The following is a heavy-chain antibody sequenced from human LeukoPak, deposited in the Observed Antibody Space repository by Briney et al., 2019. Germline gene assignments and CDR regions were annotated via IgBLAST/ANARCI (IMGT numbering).Heavy chain of an antibody. CDR3: ARDGTYYYDSSGYGGDY. CDR1: GFTFSSYE. Sequence: GSLRLSCAASGFTFSSYEMNWVRQAPGKGLEWVSYISSSGSTIYYADSVKGRFTISRDNAKNSLYLQMNSLRAEDTAVYYCARDGTYYYDSSGYGGDYWGQGTLVTVSS. CDR2: ISSSGSTI. D-gene: IGHD3-22*01. J-gene: IGHJ4*02. V-gene: IGHV3-48*03.